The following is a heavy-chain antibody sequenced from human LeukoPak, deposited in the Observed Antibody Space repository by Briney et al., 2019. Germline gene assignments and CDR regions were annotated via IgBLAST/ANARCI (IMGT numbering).Heavy chain of an antibody. CDR2: ISYDGGNK. CDR3: AKEVTMVRGLTLDH. D-gene: IGHD3-10*01. CDR1: GFTFSTYA. Sequence: PGRSLRLSCTASGFTFSTYAMHWVRQAPGKGLEWVAVISYDGGNKLSADSVKGRFTISRDNSKNTLYLQINSLRAEDTAVYYCAKEVTMVRGLTLDHWGQGTLVTVSS. V-gene: IGHV3-30*18. J-gene: IGHJ4*02.